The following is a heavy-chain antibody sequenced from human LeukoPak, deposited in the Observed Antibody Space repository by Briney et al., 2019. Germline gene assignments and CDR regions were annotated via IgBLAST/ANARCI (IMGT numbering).Heavy chain of an antibody. Sequence: ASVKVSCKASGYTFTGYYVHWVRQAPGQGLEWMGWINPNSGGTNYAQKFQGRVTMTRDTSISTAYMELSRLRSDDTAVYYCARLPYYYDRSGYDWGQGTLVTVSS. J-gene: IGHJ4*02. V-gene: IGHV1-2*02. CDR1: GYTFTGYY. D-gene: IGHD3-22*01. CDR3: ARLPYYYDRSGYD. CDR2: INPNSGGT.